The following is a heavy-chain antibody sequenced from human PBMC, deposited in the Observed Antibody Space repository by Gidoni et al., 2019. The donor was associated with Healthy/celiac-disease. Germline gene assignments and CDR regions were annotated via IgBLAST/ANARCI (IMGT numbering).Heavy chain of an antibody. V-gene: IGHV1-69*01. CDR2: IIPIFGTA. CDR3: ARAPRRHVPYCGGDCYPPGWFDP. D-gene: IGHD2-21*02. J-gene: IGHJ5*02. Sequence: QVQLVQSGAEVKKPGSSVKVSCKASGGTFSSYAISWLRQAPGQGLEWMGGIIPIFGTANYAQKFQGRVTITADESTSTAYMELSSLRSEDTAVYYCARAPRRHVPYCGGDCYPPGWFDPWGQGTLVTVSS. CDR1: GGTFSSYA.